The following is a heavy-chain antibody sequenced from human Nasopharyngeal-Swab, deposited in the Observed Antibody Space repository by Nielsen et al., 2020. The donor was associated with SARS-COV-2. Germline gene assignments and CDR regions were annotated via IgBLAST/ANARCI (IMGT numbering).Heavy chain of an antibody. Sequence: ASVKVSCKASGYTFTSYDINWVRQATGQGLEWMGWMNPNGGNTGYAQKFQGRVTMTRNTSISTAYMELSSLGSEDTAVYYCARGNPGSIAAAEVFDYWGQGTLVTVSS. J-gene: IGHJ4*02. V-gene: IGHV1-8*01. CDR2: MNPNGGNT. CDR1: GYTFTSYD. D-gene: IGHD6-13*01. CDR3: ARGNPGSIAAAEVFDY.